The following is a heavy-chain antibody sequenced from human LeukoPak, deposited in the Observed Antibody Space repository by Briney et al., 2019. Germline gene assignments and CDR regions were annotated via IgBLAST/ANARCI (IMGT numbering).Heavy chain of an antibody. Sequence: GASVKVSCKASGYTFTSYDINWVRQATGQGLEWMGRINPNSGGTNYAQKFQGRVTMTRDTSISTAYMELSRLRSDDTAVYYCARATLEYYGSGSYAPFDYWGQGTLVTVSS. D-gene: IGHD3-10*01. CDR3: ARATLEYYGSGSYAPFDY. J-gene: IGHJ4*02. CDR1: GYTFTSYD. CDR2: INPNSGGT. V-gene: IGHV1-2*06.